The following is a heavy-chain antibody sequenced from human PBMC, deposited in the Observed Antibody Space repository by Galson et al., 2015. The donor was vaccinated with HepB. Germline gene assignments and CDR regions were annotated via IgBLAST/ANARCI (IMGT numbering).Heavy chain of an antibody. CDR3: AKDGPGRGSYGLPWFDP. CDR2: ISYDGNNK. Sequence: SLRLSCVASGFTFSSYAMRGVGQAPGEGLEWAAVISYDGNNKYHADSVKGRFTISRDNSKNTLYPQMNSLRAEDTAVYYCAKDGPGRGSYGLPWFDPWGQGTLVTVSS. V-gene: IGHV3-30-3*01. J-gene: IGHJ5*02. CDR1: GFTFSSYA. D-gene: IGHD3-16*01.